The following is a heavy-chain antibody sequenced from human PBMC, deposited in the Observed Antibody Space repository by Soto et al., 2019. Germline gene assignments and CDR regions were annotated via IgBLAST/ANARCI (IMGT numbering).Heavy chain of an antibody. Sequence: QVQLVESGGGLVKPGGSLRLSCAASGFTFSDYYMTWIRQAPGKGLEWISYISDSSKYTNYADSVKGRFTISRDNAKNSLYLQMNSLRAEDTAVYYCARGDDHVWGSYRFDYWGRGTLVTVSS. CDR3: ARGDDHVWGSYRFDY. CDR2: ISDSSKYT. D-gene: IGHD3-16*02. V-gene: IGHV3-11*05. CDR1: GFTFSDYY. J-gene: IGHJ4*02.